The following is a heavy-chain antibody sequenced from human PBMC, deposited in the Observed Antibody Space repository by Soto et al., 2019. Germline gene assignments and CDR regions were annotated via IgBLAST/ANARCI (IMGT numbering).Heavy chain of an antibody. D-gene: IGHD2-15*01. CDR2: INPNSGGT. CDR1: GYTFTGYY. V-gene: IGHV1-2*04. Sequence: QVQLVQSGAEVKKPGASVKVSCKASGYTFTGYYMHWVRQAPGQGLEWMGWINPNSGGTNYAQKFQGWVTMTRDTSISTAYMELSRLRSDDTAVYYCARGDIVVVVAATQKTYYYYGMDVWGQGTTVTVSS. J-gene: IGHJ6*02. CDR3: ARGDIVVVVAATQKTYYYYGMDV.